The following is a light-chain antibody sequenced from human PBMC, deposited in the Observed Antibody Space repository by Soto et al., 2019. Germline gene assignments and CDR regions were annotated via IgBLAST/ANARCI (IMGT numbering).Light chain of an antibody. Sequence: ELVLTQSPGTLSLSPGERATLSCRASQSVSSSYLAWYQQKPGQSPRLLIYGASNRATGIPDRFSGSGSGTDFTLTISRLEPEDFGVYYCHHFGSSPYTFGQGTKLQIK. CDR1: QSVSSSY. V-gene: IGKV3-20*01. J-gene: IGKJ2*01. CDR3: HHFGSSPYT. CDR2: GAS.